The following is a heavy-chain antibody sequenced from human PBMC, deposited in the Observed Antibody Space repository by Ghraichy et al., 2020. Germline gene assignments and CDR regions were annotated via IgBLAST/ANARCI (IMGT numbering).Heavy chain of an antibody. D-gene: IGHD6-13*01. V-gene: IGHV3-30*18. CDR3: AKDSVAAAGTPRFGDY. J-gene: IGHJ4*02. CDR1: GFSFSRYG. Sequence: GESLNISCAASGFSFSRYGMHWVRQAPVKGLEWVALISYDGSNRYYGDSVKGRFTISRDDSKNTLYLQMNSLRAEDTAVYYCAKDSVAAAGTPRFGDYWGQGTLVTVSS. CDR2: ISYDGSNR.